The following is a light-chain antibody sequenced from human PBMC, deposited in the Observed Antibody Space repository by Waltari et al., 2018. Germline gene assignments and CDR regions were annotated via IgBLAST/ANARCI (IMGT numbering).Light chain of an antibody. CDR2: GAS. J-gene: IGKJ1*01. CDR1: QSVSSN. Sequence: DIVMTQSPATLSVSPGERATLSCRASQSVSSNLAWYQQKSGQAPRLLIYGASTRATGIPARFSGSGSGTEFTLTISSLQSEDFAVYYCQHYNNWPPWTFGQGTKVEIK. V-gene: IGKV3-15*01. CDR3: QHYNNWPPWT.